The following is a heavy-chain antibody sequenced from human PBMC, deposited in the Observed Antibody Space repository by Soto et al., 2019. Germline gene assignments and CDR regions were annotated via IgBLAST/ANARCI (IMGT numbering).Heavy chain of an antibody. J-gene: IGHJ4*02. CDR1: GGSMRNYF. V-gene: IGHV4-59*01. D-gene: IGHD6-13*01. Sequence: SETLSLTCTVSGGSMRNYFWTWIRQPPGKGLEWIGYIHYSGTTSFFPSYNPSLRSRVTISEDTSKNQFSLKLLSVTTADTAVYFCAAGEASSRNLAPYYLDFWGQGTLVTVPQ. CDR3: AAGEASSRNLAPYYLDF. CDR2: IHYSGTT.